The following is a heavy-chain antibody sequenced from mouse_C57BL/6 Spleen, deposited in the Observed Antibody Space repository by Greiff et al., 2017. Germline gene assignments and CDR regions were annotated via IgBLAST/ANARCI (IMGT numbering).Heavy chain of an antibody. CDR1: GYTFTSYW. V-gene: IGHV1-55*01. D-gene: IGHD6-2*01. CDR2: IYPGSGST. CDR3: ASSQVAYESHAMDY. Sequence: QVQLQQPGAELVKPGASVKMSCKASGYTFTSYWITWVKQRPGQGLEWIGDIYPGSGSTNYNEKFKSKATLTVDTSSSTAYMQLSSLTSEDSAVYYCASSQVAYESHAMDYWGQGTSVTVAS. J-gene: IGHJ4*01.